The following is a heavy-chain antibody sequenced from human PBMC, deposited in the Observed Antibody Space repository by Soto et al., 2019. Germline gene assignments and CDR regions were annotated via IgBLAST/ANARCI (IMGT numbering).Heavy chain of an antibody. CDR1: GFTFSSYA. V-gene: IGHV3-23*01. CDR3: EKDGGYSRGWACGY. D-gene: IGHD6-19*01. J-gene: IGHJ4*02. Sequence: EVQLLESGGGLVQPGGSLRLSCAASGFTFSSYAMSWVRQAPGKGLEWVSAISGSGGSTYYADSVKGRFTISRDNSKNRMDLHVNSLRAEDRVVYYCEKDGGYSRGWACGYWGQGAMGTVSS. CDR2: ISGSGGST.